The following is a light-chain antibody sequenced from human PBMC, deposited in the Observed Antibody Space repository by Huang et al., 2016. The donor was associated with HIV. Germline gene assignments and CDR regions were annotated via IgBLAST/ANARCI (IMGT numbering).Light chain of an antibody. V-gene: IGKV4-1*01. CDR3: QQYLLSPRT. Sequence: DIVMTQSPDYLPVSLGARATINCKSSRSVLFQSISQNYVAWYQQRVGQPPRLIIYWASTRASGVPDRFTGSVSGTDFTLTISSLQAEYVAIYYCQQYLLSPRTFGPGTKVDIK. J-gene: IGKJ3*01. CDR2: WAS. CDR1: RSVLFQSISQNY.